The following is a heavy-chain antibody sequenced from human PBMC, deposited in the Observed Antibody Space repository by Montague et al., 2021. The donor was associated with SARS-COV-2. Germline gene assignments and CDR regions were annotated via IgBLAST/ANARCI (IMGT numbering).Heavy chain of an antibody. CDR3: AKSLQVGATTPFDY. CDR1: GFTFDDYG. J-gene: IGHJ4*02. Sequence: SLRLSCAASGFTFDDYGMSWVRQAPGKGLEWVSSISSSGFATYYADSVKGRFTFSRDNSKNTVTLQMNSLGAEDTVIYYCAKSLQVGATTPFDYWGQGILVTVSS. D-gene: IGHD1-26*01. V-gene: IGHV3-23*01. CDR2: ISSSGFAT.